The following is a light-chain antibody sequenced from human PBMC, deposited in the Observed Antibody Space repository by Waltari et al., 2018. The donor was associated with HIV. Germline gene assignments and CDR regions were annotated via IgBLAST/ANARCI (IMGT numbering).Light chain of an antibody. V-gene: IGKV1-9*01. J-gene: IGKJ3*01. CDR2: AAS. Sequence: DIQLTQSPSFLSASVGVRVTITCRASQGISSYLAWYQQKPGKAPKLLMYAASTLQSGVPSRFSGSGSGTEFTLTISSLQPEDFATYYCLHLNSYPLTFGPGTKVEIK. CDR3: LHLNSYPLT. CDR1: QGISSY.